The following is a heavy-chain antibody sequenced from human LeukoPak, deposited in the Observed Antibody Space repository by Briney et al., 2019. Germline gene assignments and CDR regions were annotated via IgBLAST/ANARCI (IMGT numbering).Heavy chain of an antibody. Sequence: PGGSLRLSCAASGFTFGSYSMNWVRQAPGKGLDWVSSISSTSSDVYYADSVKGRFTISRDNAKNSLYLQMNSLRAEDTAVYYCARDGDSAAMDYWGQGTLVTVSS. CDR1: GFTFGSYS. J-gene: IGHJ4*02. CDR2: ISSTSSDV. D-gene: IGHD2-2*01. V-gene: IGHV3-21*01. CDR3: ARDGDSAAMDY.